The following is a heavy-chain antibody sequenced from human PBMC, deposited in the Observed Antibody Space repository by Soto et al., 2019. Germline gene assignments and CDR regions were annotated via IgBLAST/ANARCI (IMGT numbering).Heavy chain of an antibody. CDR2: ISSNGGST. Sequence: GGSLRLSCSASGFTFSSNAMHWVRQAPGKALEYVSGISSNGGSTYYADSVKDRFTISRDSPKNTLYLQVNSLTTEDTAVYYCVRSSSRDITASRGMDVWGQGTTVTVSS. V-gene: IGHV3-64*04. D-gene: IGHD1-20*01. J-gene: IGHJ6*02. CDR1: GFTFSSNA. CDR3: VRSSSRDITASRGMDV.